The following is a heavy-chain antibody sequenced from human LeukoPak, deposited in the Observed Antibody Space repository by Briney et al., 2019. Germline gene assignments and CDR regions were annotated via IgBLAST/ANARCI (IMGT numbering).Heavy chain of an antibody. Sequence: GGSLRLSCLASGFAFSAYEMNWVRQAPGKGLEWVSYIAGSDTTTYYADSVKGRFTIFRDNAKNSLYLQLNSLRAEDTALYYCTTLGYHLDSWGQGTLVTVSS. CDR3: TTLGYHLDS. V-gene: IGHV3-48*03. D-gene: IGHD3-22*01. CDR1: GFAFSAYE. J-gene: IGHJ4*02. CDR2: IAGSDTTT.